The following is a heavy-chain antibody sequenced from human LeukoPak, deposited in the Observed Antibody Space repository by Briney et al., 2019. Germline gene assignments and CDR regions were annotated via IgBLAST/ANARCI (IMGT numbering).Heavy chain of an antibody. CDR3: ARAISYDFWSGYYHAPGY. V-gene: IGHV3-11*01. D-gene: IGHD3-3*01. CDR2: ISSSGSTI. Sequence: GGSLRLSCAASGFTFSNYAMSWVRQAPGKGLEWVSYISSSGSTIYYADSVKGRFTISRDNAKNSLYLQMNSLRAEDTAVYYCARAISYDFWSGYYHAPGYWGQGTLVTVSS. CDR1: GFTFSNYA. J-gene: IGHJ4*02.